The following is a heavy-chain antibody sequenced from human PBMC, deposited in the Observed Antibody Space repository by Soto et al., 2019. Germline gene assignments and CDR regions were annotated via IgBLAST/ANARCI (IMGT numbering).Heavy chain of an antibody. V-gene: IGHV3-30*09. J-gene: IGHJ4*02. CDR3: ARWEQPLFDY. D-gene: IGHD1-1*01. Sequence: ESGGGVVQPGRSLRLSCAASGFSVSAYTVHWVRQAPGKGLEWVAVISSNGNHKYYTDSVKGRFVISRDTSTNTVFLQMSSLGPEDTAVYYCARWEQPLFDYWGQGTLVTVSS. CDR1: GFSVSAYT. CDR2: ISSNGNHK.